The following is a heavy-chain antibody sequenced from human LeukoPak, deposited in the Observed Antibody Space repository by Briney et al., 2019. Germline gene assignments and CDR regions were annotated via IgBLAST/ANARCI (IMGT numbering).Heavy chain of an antibody. J-gene: IGHJ2*01. CDR3: ARDPEGMTTVTTAPGWYFDL. D-gene: IGHD4-17*01. CDR2: INPSGGST. CDR1: GYTFTSYY. V-gene: IGHV1-46*01. Sequence: ASVKVSCKASGYTFTSYYMHWVRQAPGQGLEWMGIINPSGGSTSYAQKFQGRVTMTRDMSTSTVYMELSSLRSEDTAAYYCARDPEGMTTVTTAPGWYFDLWGRGTLVTVSS.